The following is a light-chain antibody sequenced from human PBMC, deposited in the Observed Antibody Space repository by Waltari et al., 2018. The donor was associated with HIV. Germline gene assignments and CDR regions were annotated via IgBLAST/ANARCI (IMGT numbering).Light chain of an antibody. J-gene: IGKJ2*01. V-gene: IGKV3-15*01. Sequence: EIVMTQSPATLSVSPGERANLSCRASQTVIGNLAWYQQKPGQAPRLLVYGASARAVGVPARFTGSGSGTEFTLTISTMQSEDVAVYYCQQYNYWPPYTFGQGTKLEIK. CDR1: QTVIGN. CDR2: GAS. CDR3: QQYNYWPPYT.